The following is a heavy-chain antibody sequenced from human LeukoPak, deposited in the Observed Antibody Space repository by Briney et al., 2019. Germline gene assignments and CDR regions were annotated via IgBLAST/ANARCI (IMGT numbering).Heavy chain of an antibody. CDR2: ISYDGSNK. CDR3: ARDRYSSSSAVPSYYYYGMDV. J-gene: IGHJ6*02. D-gene: IGHD6-13*01. V-gene: IGHV3-30-3*01. CDR1: GFTFSSYA. Sequence: GRSLRLSCAASGFTFSSYAMHWVRQAPGKGLEWVAVISYDGSNKYYADSVKGRFTISRDNSKNTLYLQMNSLRAEDTAVYYCARDRYSSSSAVPSYYYYGMDVWGQGTLVTVSS.